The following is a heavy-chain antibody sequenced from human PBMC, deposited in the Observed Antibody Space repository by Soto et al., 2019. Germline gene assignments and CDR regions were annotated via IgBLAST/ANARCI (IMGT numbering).Heavy chain of an antibody. V-gene: IGHV1-18*01. CDR2: VSSNNGHT. Sequence: ASVKVSCKASGFTFSNYGLNWVRQAPGQGLEWMGWVSSNNGHTNYAQNLQGRVSMTTDTSTSTAYMELRGLTFDDTAVYYCARDIESVTAKHFFYYYAMDVWGQGTTVTVSS. CDR1: GFTFSNYG. CDR3: ARDIESVTAKHFFYYYAMDV. D-gene: IGHD2-8*01. J-gene: IGHJ6*02.